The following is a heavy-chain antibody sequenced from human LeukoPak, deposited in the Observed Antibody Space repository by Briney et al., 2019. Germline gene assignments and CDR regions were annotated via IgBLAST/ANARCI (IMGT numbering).Heavy chain of an antibody. V-gene: IGHV3-33*01. CDR2: IWSDGINK. Sequence: GGSLRLSCAASGFTFSNYGIHWVRQAPGKGLEWVAVIWSDGINKYYVDSVKGRFTISRDNSKNTLYLQMNSLRADDTAVHYCARSTYSSSSYYFDYWGQGSLVTVSS. CDR3: ARSTYSSSSYYFDY. D-gene: IGHD6-13*01. CDR1: GFTFSNYG. J-gene: IGHJ4*02.